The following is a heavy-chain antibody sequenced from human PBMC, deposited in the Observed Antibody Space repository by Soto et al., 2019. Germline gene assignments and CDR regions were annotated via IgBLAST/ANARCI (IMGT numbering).Heavy chain of an antibody. J-gene: IGHJ4*02. CDR2: ISYDGNEK. V-gene: IGHV3-33*05. Sequence: LRLSCVASGFAFRNYGMHWVRQAPGKGLEWVAVISYDGNEKYYGDSVKGRFTISRDDSKNTLYLQMNGLRAEDTAVYYCARDFVIVATTSGYYFDYWGQGTLVTVSS. CDR3: ARDFVIVATTSGYYFDY. CDR1: GFAFRNYG. D-gene: IGHD5-12*01.